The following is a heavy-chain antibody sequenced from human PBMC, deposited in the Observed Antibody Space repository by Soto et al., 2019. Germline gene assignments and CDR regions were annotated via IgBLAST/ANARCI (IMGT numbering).Heavy chain of an antibody. J-gene: IGHJ5*02. CDR3: ATGASGSNIGGNWFDP. Sequence: QVQLQESGPGLVKPSQTLSLTCTVSGGSISSGGYYWSWIRQHPGKGLEWIGYIYYSGSTYYNPSLKSRVTISVDTSKNQFSLKLSSVTAADMAVYYCATGASGSNIGGNWFDPWGQGTLVTVSS. CDR2: IYYSGST. D-gene: IGHD1-26*01. CDR1: GGSISSGGYY. V-gene: IGHV4-31*03.